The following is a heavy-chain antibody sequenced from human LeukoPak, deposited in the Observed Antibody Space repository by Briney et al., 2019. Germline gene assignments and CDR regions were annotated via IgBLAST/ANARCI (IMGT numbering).Heavy chain of an antibody. V-gene: IGHV3-30*18. CDR1: GFTFSSYG. Sequence: GGSLRLSCAASGFTFSSYGMHWVRQAPGKGLEWVAVISYDGSNKYYADSVKGRFTISRDNSKNTLYLQMNSLRAEDSAVYYCAKERSSRGGSGYYLAFDIWGQGTMVTVSS. D-gene: IGHD3-22*01. J-gene: IGHJ3*02. CDR2: ISYDGSNK. CDR3: AKERSSRGGSGYYLAFDI.